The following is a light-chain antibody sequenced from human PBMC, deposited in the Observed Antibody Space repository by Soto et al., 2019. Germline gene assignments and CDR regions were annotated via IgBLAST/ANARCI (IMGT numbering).Light chain of an antibody. CDR2: GNS. Sequence: QSVLTQPPSVSGAPGQRVTISCTGSSSNIGAGYDVHWYQQLPGTAPKLLIYGNSNRPSGVPDRFSGSKSGTSASLAITGLQAEDEAEYYFQSYDSSLRGVFGTGTKLTVL. V-gene: IGLV1-40*01. CDR1: SSNIGAGYD. CDR3: QSYDSSLRGV. J-gene: IGLJ1*01.